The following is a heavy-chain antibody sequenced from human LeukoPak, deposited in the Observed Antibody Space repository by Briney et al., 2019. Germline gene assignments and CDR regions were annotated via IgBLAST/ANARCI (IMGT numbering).Heavy chain of an antibody. V-gene: IGHV3-7*01. CDR2: IKQDGSEK. CDR3: ARDSTGYSSSWTRYFDY. D-gene: IGHD6-13*01. CDR1: GGSFSGYY. Sequence: PSETLSLTCAVYGGSFSGYYWSWIRQPPGKGLEWVANIKQDGSEKYYVDSVKGRFTISRDNAKNSLYLQMNSLRAEDTAVYYCARDSTGYSSSWTRYFDYWGQGTLVTVSS. J-gene: IGHJ4*02.